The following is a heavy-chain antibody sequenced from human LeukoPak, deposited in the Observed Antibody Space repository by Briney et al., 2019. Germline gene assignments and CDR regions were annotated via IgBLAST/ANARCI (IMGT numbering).Heavy chain of an antibody. V-gene: IGHV3-9*01. CDR3: AKDIQRAVVYYGMDV. Sequence: PGGSLRLSCAASGFTFDDYAMHWVRHAPGKGLEWVSGISWNSGSIGYADSVKGRFTISRDNAKNSLYLQMNSLRAEDTALYYCAKDIQRAVVYYGMDVWGQGTTVTVSS. J-gene: IGHJ6*02. CDR2: ISWNSGSI. CDR1: GFTFDDYA. D-gene: IGHD6-19*01.